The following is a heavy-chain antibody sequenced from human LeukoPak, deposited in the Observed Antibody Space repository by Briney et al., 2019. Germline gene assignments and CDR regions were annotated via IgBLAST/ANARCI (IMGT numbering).Heavy chain of an antibody. CDR1: GFTISGYW. CDR3: AKEGIVGATKGGLDY. Sequence: PGGSLRLSCAASGFTISGYWMHWVRQVPGKGLVWVSHISSDGSSTSYADSVKGRFTISRDNSKNTLYLQMNSLRAEDTAVYYCAKEGIVGATKGGLDYWGQGTLVTVSS. CDR2: ISSDGSST. J-gene: IGHJ4*02. D-gene: IGHD1-26*01. V-gene: IGHV3-74*01.